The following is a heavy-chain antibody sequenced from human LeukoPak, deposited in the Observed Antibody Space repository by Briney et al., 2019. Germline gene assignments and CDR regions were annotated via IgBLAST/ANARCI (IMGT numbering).Heavy chain of an antibody. CDR3: ARLSTIFGVVVFDY. D-gene: IGHD3-3*01. CDR2: LNPSGGST. J-gene: IGHJ4*02. CDR1: GYTLTAYY. Sequence: ASVKVSCKASGYTLTAYYMHWVRQAPGQGLEWMGILNPSGGSTSYAQKFQGRVTMTRDTSTSTAYMELSSLRSEDTAVYYCARLSTIFGVVVFDYWGQGTLVTVSS. V-gene: IGHV1-46*01.